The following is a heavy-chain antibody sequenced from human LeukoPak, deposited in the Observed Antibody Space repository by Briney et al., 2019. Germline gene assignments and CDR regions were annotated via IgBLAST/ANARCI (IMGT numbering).Heavy chain of an antibody. CDR3: AKDAKTSDILTGYYPFDY. CDR1: GFTFSSYA. Sequence: GGSLRLSCAAPGFTFSSYAMSWVRQAPGKGLEWVSAISGSGGSTYYADSVKGRFTISRDNSKNTLYLQMNSLRAEDTAVYYCAKDAKTSDILTGYYPFDYWSQGTLVTVSS. J-gene: IGHJ4*02. V-gene: IGHV3-23*01. CDR2: ISGSGGST. D-gene: IGHD3-9*01.